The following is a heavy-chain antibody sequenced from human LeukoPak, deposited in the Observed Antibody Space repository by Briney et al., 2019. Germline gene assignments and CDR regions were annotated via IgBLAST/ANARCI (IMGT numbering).Heavy chain of an antibody. CDR2: IYYSGST. D-gene: IGHD6-6*01. J-gene: IGHJ4*02. CDR3: ARVRQGSSSLDY. CDR1: GGSISTYY. Sequence: SETLSLTCTVSGGSISTYYWSWIRQPPGKGLEWIGYIYYSGSTNYNPSLKSRVTISVDTSKNQFSLKLSSVTAADTAVYYCARVRQGSSSLDYWGQGTLVTVSS. V-gene: IGHV4-59*01.